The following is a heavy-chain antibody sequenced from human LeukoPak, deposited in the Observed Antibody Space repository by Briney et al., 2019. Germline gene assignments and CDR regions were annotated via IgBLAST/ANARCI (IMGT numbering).Heavy chain of an antibody. D-gene: IGHD7-27*01. CDR2: IYYSGST. V-gene: IGHV4-59*12. J-gene: IGHJ4*02. CDR3: ARFSPRAMGNYFDF. Sequence: SETLSLTCTVSGGSISSYYWSWIRQPPGKGLEWIGYIYYSGSTNYNPSLKSRVTISVDTSKNQFSLNLSSVTAADTAVYYCARFSPRAMGNYFDFWGQGTLVTVSS. CDR1: GGSISSYY.